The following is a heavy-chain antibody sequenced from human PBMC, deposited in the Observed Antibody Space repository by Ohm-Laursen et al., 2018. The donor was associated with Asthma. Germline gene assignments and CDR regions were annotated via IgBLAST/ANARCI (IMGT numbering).Heavy chain of an antibody. CDR1: GGSISSGGYY. CDR2: IYYRGST. J-gene: IGHJ6*02. CDR3: ARDGSSVAGTPYGMDV. D-gene: IGHD6-19*01. V-gene: IGHV4-31*03. Sequence: TLSLTCTVSGGSISSGGYYWSWIRQHPGKGLEWIGYIYYRGSTYYNPSLKSRVTISVDTSKNQFSLKLSSVTAADTAVYYCARDGSSVAGTPYGMDVWGQGTTVTVSS.